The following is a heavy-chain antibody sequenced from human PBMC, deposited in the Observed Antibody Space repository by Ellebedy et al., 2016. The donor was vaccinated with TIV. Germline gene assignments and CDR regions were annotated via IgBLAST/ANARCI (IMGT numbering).Heavy chain of an antibody. CDR3: ATHNDWPRPYIDY. V-gene: IGHV5-51*01. Sequence: PGGSLRLSCEGSGFTFAKYWIGWVRQMPGRGLEWMGIVYPGDSDTRYSPSFQGQVTISADKSISTAYLQWDSLKASDTAIYYCATHNDWPRPYIDYWGQGILVSVSS. D-gene: IGHD3-9*01. CDR1: GFTFAKYW. J-gene: IGHJ4*02. CDR2: VYPGDSDT.